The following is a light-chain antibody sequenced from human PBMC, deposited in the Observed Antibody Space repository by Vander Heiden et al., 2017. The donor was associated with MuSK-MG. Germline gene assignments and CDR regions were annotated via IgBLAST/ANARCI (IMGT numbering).Light chain of an antibody. CDR3: SSYTSSFTWV. CDR2: EVS. J-gene: IGLJ3*02. V-gene: IGLV2-14*01. CDR1: SSDVGGYSY. Sequence: QSALTQPASVSGSPGQSITISCTGTSSDVGGYSYVSWYQQHPVNAPKLMISEVSNRPSGIANRFSGSKSGNTASLTISERQAEDDADYYCSSYTSSFTWVFGGGTKLTVL.